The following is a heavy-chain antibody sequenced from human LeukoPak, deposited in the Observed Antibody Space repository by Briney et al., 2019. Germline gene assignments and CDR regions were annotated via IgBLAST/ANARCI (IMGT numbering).Heavy chain of an antibody. J-gene: IGHJ4*02. CDR3: ARARIAAAGTTWYYFDY. CDR2: ISGSGHTT. V-gene: IGHV3-23*01. Sequence: PGGSLRLSCAASGFTFTSSAMSWVRQAPGKGLEWVSVISGSGHTTYYADSVKGRFTVSRDNSKNTLYLQMNSLRAEDTAVYYCARARIAAAGTTWYYFDYWGQGTLVTVSS. D-gene: IGHD6-13*01. CDR1: GFTFTSSA.